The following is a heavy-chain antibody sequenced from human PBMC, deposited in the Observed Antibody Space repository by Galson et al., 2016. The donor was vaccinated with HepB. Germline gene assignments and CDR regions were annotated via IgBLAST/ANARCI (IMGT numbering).Heavy chain of an antibody. V-gene: IGHV3-33*01. D-gene: IGHD6-19*01. Sequence: SLRLSCAASGFTFSSHGMHWVRQTPGKGLEWVALIWSDGSNKYYADSVKGRFTISRDNSKNTLYLQMNSLTADDTAVYSCAREAAVAAFAVLWGWGQGTLVTGSS. J-gene: IGHJ4*02. CDR1: GFTFSSHG. CDR2: IWSDGSNK. CDR3: AREAAVAAFAVLWG.